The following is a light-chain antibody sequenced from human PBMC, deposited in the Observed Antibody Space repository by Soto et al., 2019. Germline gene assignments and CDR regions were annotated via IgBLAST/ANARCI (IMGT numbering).Light chain of an antibody. Sequence: DIQMTQSPSTLSASVGDRVTITCRASQSISSWLAWYQQKPGKAPKLLIYDASSLESGVPSRFSGSGSGTEFTLTMSSLQPDDFATYYCQQYNSFPATFGQGTKVEIK. CDR1: QSISSW. J-gene: IGKJ1*01. CDR3: QQYNSFPAT. CDR2: DAS. V-gene: IGKV1-5*01.